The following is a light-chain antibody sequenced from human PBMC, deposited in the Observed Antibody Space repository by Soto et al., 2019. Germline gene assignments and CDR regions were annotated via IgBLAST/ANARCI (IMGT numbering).Light chain of an antibody. CDR2: KAS. CDR3: QQYNTYSRT. V-gene: IGKV1-5*03. CDR1: QSVNIW. J-gene: IGKJ1*01. Sequence: DIQMTQSPSTLSASVGDRVTITCRASQSVNIWLAWYQQKPGKAPKLLICKASSLESGVPSRFSGSGSGTEFTLTISSLQPDDFATYYCQQYNTYSRTFGQGTKVEIK.